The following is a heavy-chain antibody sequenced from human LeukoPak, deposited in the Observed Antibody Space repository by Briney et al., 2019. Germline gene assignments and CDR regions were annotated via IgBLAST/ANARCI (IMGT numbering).Heavy chain of an antibody. Sequence: GGSLRLSCAASGFTFSSYAMHWVRQAPGKGLEWVSAISGSGGSTYYADSVKGRFTISRDNARNSLYLQMDNLRAEDTGVYYCARDFYDVFALDYWGQGTLVTVSS. J-gene: IGHJ4*02. D-gene: IGHD2/OR15-2a*01. V-gene: IGHV3-23*01. CDR3: ARDFYDVFALDY. CDR1: GFTFSSYA. CDR2: ISGSGGST.